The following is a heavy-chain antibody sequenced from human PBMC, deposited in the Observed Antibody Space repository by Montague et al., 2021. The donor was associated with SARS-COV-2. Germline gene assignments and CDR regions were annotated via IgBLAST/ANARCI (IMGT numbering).Heavy chain of an antibody. CDR1: GGSISFYY. Sequence: SETPSLTCTVSGGSISFYYWSWIRQPPGKGLEWIGEINHSGSTNYNPSLKSRVTISVDTSKNQFSLKLSSVTAADTAVYYCARGYQLRFLEWSSRQSTFDYWGQGTLVTVSS. D-gene: IGHD3-3*01. J-gene: IGHJ4*02. V-gene: IGHV4-34*01. CDR2: INHSGST. CDR3: ARGYQLRFLEWSSRQSTFDY.